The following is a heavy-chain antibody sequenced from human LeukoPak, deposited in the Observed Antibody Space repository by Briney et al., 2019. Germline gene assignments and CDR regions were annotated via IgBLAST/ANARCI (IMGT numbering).Heavy chain of an antibody. D-gene: IGHD2-2*01. CDR1: GGSISSGSYY. V-gene: IGHV4-61*02. CDR2: IYTSGST. J-gene: IGHJ4*02. CDR3: ARVVVPATYFDY. Sequence: SETLSLTCIVSGGSISSGSYYWSWIRQPAGKGLEWIGRIYTSGSTNYNPSLKSRVTISVDTSKNQFSLELSSVTAADTAVYYCARVVVPATYFDYWGQGTLVTVSS.